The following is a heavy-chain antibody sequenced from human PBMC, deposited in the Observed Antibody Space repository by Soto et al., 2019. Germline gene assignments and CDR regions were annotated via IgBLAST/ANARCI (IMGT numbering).Heavy chain of an antibody. CDR3: ARRYSSSFEY. CDR1: GGSISSSSYY. V-gene: IGHV4-39*07. D-gene: IGHD6-13*01. Sequence: PSETLSLTCTVSGGSISSSSYYWGWIRQPPGKGLEWIGSIYYSGSTNYNPSLKSRVTISVDTSKNQFSLKLSSVTAADTDVYYCARRYSSSFEYWGQGTLVTVSS. J-gene: IGHJ4*02. CDR2: IYYSGST.